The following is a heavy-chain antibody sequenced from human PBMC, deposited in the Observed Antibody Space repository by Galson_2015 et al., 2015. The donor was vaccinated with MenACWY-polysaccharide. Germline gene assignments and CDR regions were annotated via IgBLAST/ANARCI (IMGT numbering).Heavy chain of an antibody. CDR2: IQYDGSNK. J-gene: IGHJ3*01. CDR1: GFTFSGSG. Sequence: SLRLSCAASGFTFSGSGMHWVRQAPGKGLGWVAVIQYDGSNKVYADSVKGRFTISRDNSKNILYLEMTSLRAEDTAVYYCAREGSRIVFHAFDVWGHGTMVTVSP. V-gene: IGHV3-33*01. CDR3: AREGSRIVFHAFDV. D-gene: IGHD2-15*01.